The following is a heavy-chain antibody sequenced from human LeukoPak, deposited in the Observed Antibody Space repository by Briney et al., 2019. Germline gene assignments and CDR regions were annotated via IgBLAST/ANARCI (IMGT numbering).Heavy chain of an antibody. CDR2: ISSSSDYI. J-gene: IGHJ4*02. D-gene: IGHD3-10*01. Sequence: GGSLRLSCAASGFTFSSYNMNWVRQAPGKGLEWVSSISSSSDYIYYADSVKGRFTISRDNAKNSLYLQMNSLRAEDTAVYYCARLFVYGSGAEAFDYWGQGALVTVSS. CDR3: ARLFVYGSGAEAFDY. V-gene: IGHV3-21*01. CDR1: GFTFSSYN.